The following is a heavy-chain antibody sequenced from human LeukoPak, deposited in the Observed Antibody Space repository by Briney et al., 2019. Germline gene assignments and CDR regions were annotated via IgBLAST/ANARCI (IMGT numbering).Heavy chain of an antibody. V-gene: IGHV3-21*01. CDR1: GFTFSSYS. D-gene: IGHD3-22*01. CDR3: ARGTGNYSDR. J-gene: IGHJ4*02. Sequence: PGRSLRLSCAASGFTFSSYSMNWVRQAPGKGLEWVSSIISISSYIYYADSVKGRFTISRDNAKNSLYLQMNSLRAEATAVYYCARGTGNYSDRWGQGILAPVSS. CDR2: IISISSYI.